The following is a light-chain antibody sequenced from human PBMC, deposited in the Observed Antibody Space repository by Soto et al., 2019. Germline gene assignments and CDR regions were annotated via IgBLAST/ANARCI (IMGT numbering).Light chain of an antibody. CDR2: EVS. V-gene: IGLV2-14*01. CDR3: SSYTSSNTLV. Sequence: QSVLTQPVSVSGSPGQSITISCTGTSSDVGAYNYVSWYQQHPGKAPKLMIFEVSDRPSGVSNRFSGSKSGNTASLTISGLQAEDEADYYCSSYTSSNTLVFGGGTKVTVL. CDR1: SSDVGAYNY. J-gene: IGLJ2*01.